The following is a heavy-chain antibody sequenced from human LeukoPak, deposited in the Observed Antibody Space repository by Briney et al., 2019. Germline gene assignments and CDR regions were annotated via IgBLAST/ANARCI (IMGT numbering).Heavy chain of an antibody. CDR2: IKSKTDGGTT. CDR1: GFTFSNAW. J-gene: IGHJ4*02. D-gene: IGHD3-9*01. V-gene: IGHV3-15*01. CDR3: TTEVYGYDILTGYYLHDY. Sequence: GGSLRLSCAASGFTFSNAWMSWVRQAPGKGLEWVGRIKSKTDGGTTDYAAPVKGRFTISRDDSKNTLYLQMNSLKTEDTAVYYCTTEVYGYDILTGYYLHDYWGQGTLVTVSS.